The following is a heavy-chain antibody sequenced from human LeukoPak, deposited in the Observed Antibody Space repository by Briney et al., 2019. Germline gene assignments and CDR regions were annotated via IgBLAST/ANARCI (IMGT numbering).Heavy chain of an antibody. CDR3: ARELYSSSWPPYYGMDV. CDR2: INPNSGGT. D-gene: IGHD6-13*01. Sequence: ASVKVSCKASGYTFTGYYMHWVRQAPGQGLEWMGWINPNSGGTNYAQKFQGWVTMTRDTSISTAYMELSRLRSDDTAVYYCARELYSSSWPPYYGMDVWGQGTTVTVSS. J-gene: IGHJ6*02. CDR1: GYTFTGYY. V-gene: IGHV1-2*04.